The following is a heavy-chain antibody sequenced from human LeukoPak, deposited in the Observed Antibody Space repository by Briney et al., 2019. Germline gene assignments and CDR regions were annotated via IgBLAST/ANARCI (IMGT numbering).Heavy chain of an antibody. CDR3: ASEDYGDYVTY. D-gene: IGHD4-17*01. Sequence: SETLSLTCAVSGGSISSGDYYWSWIRQPPGKGLEWIGYIYYSGSTYYNPSLKSRVTISVDTSKNQFSLKLSSVTAADTAVYYCASEDYGDYVTYWGQGTLVTVSS. V-gene: IGHV4-30-4*01. CDR1: GGSISSGDYY. J-gene: IGHJ4*02. CDR2: IYYSGST.